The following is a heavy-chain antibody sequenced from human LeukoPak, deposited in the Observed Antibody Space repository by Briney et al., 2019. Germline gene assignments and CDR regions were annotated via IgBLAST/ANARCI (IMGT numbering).Heavy chain of an antibody. CDR1: GFTFDDYA. D-gene: IGHD2-2*01. Sequence: PGGSLRLSCAASGFTFDDYAMHWVRQAPGKGLEWVSLISWDGGSTYYADSVKGRFTISRDNSKNSLYLQMNSLRAEDTALYYCAKDGEGYCSSTSCYLLDYWGQGTRVTVSS. CDR3: AKDGEGYCSSTSCYLLDY. CDR2: ISWDGGST. V-gene: IGHV3-43D*03. J-gene: IGHJ4*02.